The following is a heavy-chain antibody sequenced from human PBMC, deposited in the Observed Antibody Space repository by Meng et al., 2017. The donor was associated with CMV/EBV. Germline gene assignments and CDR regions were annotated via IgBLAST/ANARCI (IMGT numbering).Heavy chain of an antibody. CDR2: IYYSGST. CDR3: ARGGIAAAGLH. CDR1: GGSISSSSYY. D-gene: IGHD6-13*01. Sequence: LPLPEAGPGLVNLSEALPLTGTVSGGSISSSSYYWGWIRQPPGKGLEWIGSIYYSGSTYYNPSLKSRVTISVDTSKNQFSLKLSSVTAADTAVYYCARGGIAAAGLHWGQGTLVTVSS. J-gene: IGHJ4*02. V-gene: IGHV4-39*07.